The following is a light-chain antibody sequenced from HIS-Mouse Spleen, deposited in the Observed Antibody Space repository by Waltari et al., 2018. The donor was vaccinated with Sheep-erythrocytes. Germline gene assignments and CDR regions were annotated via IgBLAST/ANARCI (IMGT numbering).Light chain of an antibody. CDR1: QSISSW. CDR3: QQYNSYPLT. Sequence: DIQMTQSPSTLSASVGDRVTITCRASQSISSWLAWYQQKPGKAPKLLIYKASSLESGGPSRFSGSGSWTEINLTISSLQPDDFATYYCQQYNSYPLTFGGGTKVEIK. CDR2: KAS. V-gene: IGKV1-5*03. J-gene: IGKJ4*01.